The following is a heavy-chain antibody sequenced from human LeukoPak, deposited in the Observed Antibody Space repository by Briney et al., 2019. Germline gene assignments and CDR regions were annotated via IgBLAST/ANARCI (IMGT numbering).Heavy chain of an antibody. J-gene: IGHJ1*01. CDR1: GGSISSYY. CDR3: ARDGGSYSDIAEYFQH. CDR2: IYYSGST. D-gene: IGHD4-17*01. Sequence: SETLSLTCTVSGGSISSYYWSWIRQPPGKGLEWIGYIYYSGSTNYNPSLKSRVTISVDRPKNQFSLKLSSVTAADTAVYYCARDGGSYSDIAEYFQHWGQGTLVSVSS. V-gene: IGHV4-59*01.